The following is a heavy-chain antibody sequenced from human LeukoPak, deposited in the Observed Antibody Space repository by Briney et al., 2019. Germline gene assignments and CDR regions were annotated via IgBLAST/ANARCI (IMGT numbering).Heavy chain of an antibody. J-gene: IGHJ4*02. CDR2: LGYDGTNI. Sequence: PGGSLRLSCAASGFTFSNYGMHWVRQAPGKGLEWVAVLGYDGTNIYYGDSVKGRFTVSRDTSKSMFYLQMDSLRAEDTAVYYCARDPSKVSLDFRGQGTLVTISP. V-gene: IGHV3-33*01. CDR3: ARDPSKVSLDF. CDR1: GFTFSNYG.